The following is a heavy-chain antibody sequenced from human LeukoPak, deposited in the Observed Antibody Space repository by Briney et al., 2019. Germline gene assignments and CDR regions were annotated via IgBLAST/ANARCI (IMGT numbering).Heavy chain of an antibody. V-gene: IGHV1-69*13. Sequence: SVKVSCKASGGIFSSYAISWVRQAPGQGLEWMRRIIPIFGTASYAQKFQGRVTITADVSTSTAYMELSSLRSEDTAFYYCARGLTRWELQTGGAFDYWGQGTLVTVSS. CDR1: GGIFSSYA. D-gene: IGHD1-26*01. CDR2: IIPIFGTA. J-gene: IGHJ4*02. CDR3: ARGLTRWELQTGGAFDY.